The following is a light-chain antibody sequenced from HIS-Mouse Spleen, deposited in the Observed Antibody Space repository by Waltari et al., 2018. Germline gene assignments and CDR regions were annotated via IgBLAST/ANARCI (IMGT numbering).Light chain of an antibody. CDR1: NIGSKR. Sequence: YVLTQPPSVSVAPGQTARITCGGTNIGSKRVHWYQQKRGQAPVLVVYDDSDRPSGIPERFSGSNSGNTATLTISRVEAGDEADYYCQVWDSSSDHVVFGGGTKLTVL. CDR3: QVWDSSSDHVV. CDR2: DDS. V-gene: IGLV3-21*02. J-gene: IGLJ2*01.